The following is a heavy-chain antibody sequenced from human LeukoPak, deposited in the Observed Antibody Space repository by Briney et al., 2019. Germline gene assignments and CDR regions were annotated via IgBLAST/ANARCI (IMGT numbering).Heavy chain of an antibody. CDR3: ARGNWSYQGL. V-gene: IGHV3-7*01. CDR2: IKEDGSEK. J-gene: IGHJ4*02. CDR1: GLTFSSFW. D-gene: IGHD1-7*01. Sequence: GGSLRLSCAASGLTFSSFWMSWVRQAPGKGLEWVASIKEDGSEKYYVDSVKGRLTISRDNAKNSLYLQMNSLRAEDTAVYYCARGNWSYQGLWGQGTLVTVSS.